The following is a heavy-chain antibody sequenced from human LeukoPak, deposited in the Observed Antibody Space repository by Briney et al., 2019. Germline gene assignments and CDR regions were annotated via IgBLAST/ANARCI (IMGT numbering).Heavy chain of an antibody. CDR2: ISGGST. CDR1: GFTFSSYA. CDR3: ATGGVGATLDY. D-gene: IGHD1-26*01. J-gene: IGHJ4*02. Sequence: PGGSLRLSCAASGFTFSSYAMSRVRQAPGKGLEWVSAISGGSTYYADSVKGRFTISRDNSKNTLYLQMNSLRAEDTAVYYCATGGVGATLDYWGQGTLVTVSS. V-gene: IGHV3-23*01.